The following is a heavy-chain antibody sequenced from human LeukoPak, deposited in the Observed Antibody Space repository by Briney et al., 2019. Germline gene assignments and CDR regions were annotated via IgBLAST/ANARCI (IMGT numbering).Heavy chain of an antibody. CDR2: ISSSSSYI. V-gene: IGHV3-21*01. J-gene: IGHJ5*02. CDR1: GFTFSSYS. Sequence: GGSLRLSCAASGFTFSSYSMNWVRQAPGKGLEWVSSISSSSSYIYYADSVKGRFTISRDNAKNSLYLQMNSLRAEDTAVYYCARDHQGSPPRGWFAPWAKGTRVTV. D-gene: IGHD2-2*01. CDR3: ARDHQGSPPRGWFAP.